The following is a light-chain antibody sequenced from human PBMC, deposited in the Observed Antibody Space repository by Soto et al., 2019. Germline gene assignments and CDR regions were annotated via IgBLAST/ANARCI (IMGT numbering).Light chain of an antibody. J-gene: IGLJ2*01. CDR2: EVS. V-gene: IGLV2-14*01. CDR3: SSYTTSYTQV. CDR1: SSDVGGYNY. Sequence: QSALTQPASVSGSPGQSITISCTGTSSDVGGYNYVSWYQHHPGKVPKLMIYEVSNRPLGISNRFSGSKSGNTASLTISGLRSEDEADYYCSSYTTSYTQVFAGGTKLTVL.